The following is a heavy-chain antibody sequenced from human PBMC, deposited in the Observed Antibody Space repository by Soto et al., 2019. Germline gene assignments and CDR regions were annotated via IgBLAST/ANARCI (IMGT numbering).Heavy chain of an antibody. Sequence: QVQLQESGPGLVKPSQTLSLTCTVSGGSISSGGYYWSWIRQHPGKGLEWIGYIYYSGSTYYNPSHKSRCTISVDPFKNQVPRKGGLGTAGGTAGYYWGGGGRGKSYGMDVWGQGTTVTVSS. CDR1: GGSISSGGYY. V-gene: IGHV4-31*03. CDR2: IYYSGST. D-gene: IGHD3-16*01. CDR3: GGGGRGKSYGMDV. J-gene: IGHJ6*02.